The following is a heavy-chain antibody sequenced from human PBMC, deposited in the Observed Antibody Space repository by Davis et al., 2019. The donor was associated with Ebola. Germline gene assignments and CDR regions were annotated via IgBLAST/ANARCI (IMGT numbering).Heavy chain of an antibody. CDR3: ARDPIKHCTGGVCQGGVDY. Sequence: ASVKVSCKASGYTFTSYYMHWVRQAPGQGLEWMGIINPSGGSTSYAQKFQGRVTMTTDTSTSTAYMELRSLRSDDTAVYYCARDPIKHCTGGVCQGGVDYWGQGTLVTVSS. D-gene: IGHD2-8*02. V-gene: IGHV1-46*01. CDR1: GYTFTSYY. CDR2: INPSGGST. J-gene: IGHJ4*02.